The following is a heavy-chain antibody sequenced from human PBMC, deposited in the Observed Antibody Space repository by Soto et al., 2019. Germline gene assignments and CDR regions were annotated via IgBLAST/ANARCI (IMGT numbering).Heavy chain of an antibody. Sequence: QVQLVQSGAEVKKPGSSVKVSCKASGGTFSSYAISWVRQAPGQGLEWMGGIIPIFGTANYAQKFQGRVTITADKSTSTAYMELSSLRYEDTSVYYCARNDVWSGVRLWFDRMDFWGQGNTGTGSS. V-gene: IGHV1-69*06. CDR1: GGTFSSYA. J-gene: IGHJ6*02. CDR3: ARNDVWSGVRLWFDRMDF. CDR2: IIPIFGTA. D-gene: IGHD3-3*01.